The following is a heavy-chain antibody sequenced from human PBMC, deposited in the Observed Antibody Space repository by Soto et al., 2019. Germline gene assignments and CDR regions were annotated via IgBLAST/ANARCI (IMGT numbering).Heavy chain of an antibody. V-gene: IGHV1-18*01. CDR2: ISAYNGNT. Sequence: GASVKVSCKASGYTFTSYGISWVRQAPGQGLEWMGWISAYNGNTNYAQKLQGRVTMTTDTSTSTAYMELRSLRSDDTAVYYCARGAPHQNTYCSSTSFRYGSHYYYYYMDVWGKGTTVTVSS. J-gene: IGHJ6*03. CDR1: GYTFTSYG. D-gene: IGHD2-2*01. CDR3: ARGAPHQNTYCSSTSFRYGSHYYYYYMDV.